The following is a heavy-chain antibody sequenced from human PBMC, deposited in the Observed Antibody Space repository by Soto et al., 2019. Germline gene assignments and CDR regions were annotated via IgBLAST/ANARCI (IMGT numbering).Heavy chain of an antibody. J-gene: IGHJ5*02. D-gene: IGHD6-19*01. V-gene: IGHV4-59*01. CDR1: GGSISSYY. CDR3: ARDLQYSSGPYIGRSWWFDP. Sequence: SETLSLTCTVSGGSISSYYWSWIRQPPGKGLEWIGYIYYSGSTNYNPSLKSRVTISVDTSKNQFSLKLSSVTAADTAVYYCARDLQYSSGPYIGRSWWFDPWGQGTLVTVSS. CDR2: IYYSGST.